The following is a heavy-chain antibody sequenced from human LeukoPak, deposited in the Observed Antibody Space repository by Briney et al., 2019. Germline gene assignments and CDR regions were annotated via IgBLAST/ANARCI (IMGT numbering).Heavy chain of an antibody. Sequence: GGSLRLSCAASGFSFSNVWMSWVRQAPGKGLEWVAGINPDGSLKLYVDSVKGRFDISRDNTKSSLYLQMNSLGAEDTAMYYCAKLLGTVTTYDSWGQGTRVTVSS. CDR3: AKLLGTVTTYDS. J-gene: IGHJ4*02. CDR2: INPDGSLK. D-gene: IGHD5-24*01. CDR1: GFSFSNVW. V-gene: IGHV3-7*01.